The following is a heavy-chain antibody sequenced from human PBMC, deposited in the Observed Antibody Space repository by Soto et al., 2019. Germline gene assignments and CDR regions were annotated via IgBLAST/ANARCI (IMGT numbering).Heavy chain of an antibody. D-gene: IGHD6-13*01. CDR1: GYTFTSYD. CDR2: MNPNSGNT. J-gene: IGHJ6*02. V-gene: IGHV1-8*01. CDR3: ARGSSIAAVEFYYQYVLAV. Sequence: ASVKVSCKASGYTFTSYDINWVRQATGQGLEWMGWMNPNSGNTGYAQKFQGRVTMTRNTSISTAYMELSSLRSEDTAVYYCARGSSIAAVEFYYQYVLAVWGRGSTVPVSS.